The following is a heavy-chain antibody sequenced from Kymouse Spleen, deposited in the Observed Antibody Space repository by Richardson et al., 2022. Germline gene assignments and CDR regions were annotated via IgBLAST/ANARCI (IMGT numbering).Heavy chain of an antibody. V-gene: IGHV4-34*01. CDR1: GGSFSGYY. D-gene: IGHD3-10*01. CDR2: INHSGST. J-gene: IGHJ6*02. Sequence: QVQLQQWGAGLLKPSETLSLTCAVYGGSFSGYYWSWIRQPPGKGLEWIGEINHSGSTNYNPSLKSRVTISVDTSKNQFSLKLSSVTAADTAVYYCAGRGDGYYYGSGSYYYYYYYGMDVWGQGTTVTVSS. CDR3: AGRGDGYYYGSGSYYYYYYYGMDV.